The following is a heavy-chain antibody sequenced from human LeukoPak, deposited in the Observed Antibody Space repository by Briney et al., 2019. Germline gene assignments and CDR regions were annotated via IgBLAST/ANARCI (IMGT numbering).Heavy chain of an antibody. CDR3: ARDTSSSPGY. J-gene: IGHJ4*02. Sequence: ASVKVSCKASGYTFTSYYMHWVRQAPGQGLEWMGIINPSGGSTSYAQKFQGRVTMTRDTSISTAYLELSRLRSDDTAVYYCARDTSSSPGYWGQGTLVTVSS. CDR1: GYTFTSYY. D-gene: IGHD2-2*01. V-gene: IGHV1-46*01. CDR2: INPSGGST.